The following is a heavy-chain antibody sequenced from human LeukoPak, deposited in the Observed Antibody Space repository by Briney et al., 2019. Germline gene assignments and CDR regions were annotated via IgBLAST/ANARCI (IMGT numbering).Heavy chain of an antibody. CDR3: ARHIVRPTMLIEY. D-gene: IGHD3-16*01. V-gene: IGHV4-39*01. J-gene: IGHJ4*02. CDR1: SGTISSSSYF. Sequence: SETLSLTCNVSSGTISSSSYFWGWIRQPPGNGREWIGNIYYTGITHYNPSLKSRLTTSVDTSKPQFSLKLSSVTAADTAVYYCARHIVRPTMLIEYWGQGILVTVSS. CDR2: IYYTGIT.